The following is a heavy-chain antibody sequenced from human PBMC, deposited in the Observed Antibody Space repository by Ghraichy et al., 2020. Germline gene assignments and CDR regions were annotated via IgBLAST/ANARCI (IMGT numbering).Heavy chain of an antibody. D-gene: IGHD6-19*01. V-gene: IGHV4-31*03. Sequence: LRLSCTVSGGSISGGGFYWSWIRQDPGKGLEWIVYSYGIGSSNYNPTLESRVTISLDTSENEFSLRLSSVTAADTAVYYCATIAVAGTGSFDNWGQGTLVTVSS. J-gene: IGHJ4*02. CDR3: ATIAVAGTGSFDN. CDR2: SYGIGSS. CDR1: GGSISGGGFY.